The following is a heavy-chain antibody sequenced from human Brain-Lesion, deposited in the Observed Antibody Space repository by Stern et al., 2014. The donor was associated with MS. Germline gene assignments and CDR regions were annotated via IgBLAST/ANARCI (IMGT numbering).Heavy chain of an antibody. CDR1: GGSVSSTSYA. CDR3: AGEEDIRYCSGGSCTGNWFDP. CDR2: IYYSGNT. D-gene: IGHD2-15*01. J-gene: IGHJ5*02. V-gene: IGHV4-39*01. Sequence: QVQLQESGPGLVKPSETLSLTCTVAGGSVSSTSYAWAWIRQPPGKGLEWIGTIYYSGNTYYSPSLKSRLTISLATSKNQFSLQLRSWTAADTAVYYCAGEEDIRYCSGGSCTGNWFDPWGQGTLVTVSS.